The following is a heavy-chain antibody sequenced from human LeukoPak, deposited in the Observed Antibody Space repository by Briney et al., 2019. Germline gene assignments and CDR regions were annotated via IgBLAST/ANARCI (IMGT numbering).Heavy chain of an antibody. CDR3: ARPHQPYYYESSGYLYYFDY. J-gene: IGHJ4*02. Sequence: GESLKISCKGSGYRFTSYWIGWVRQMPGKGLEWMGSIYPGDSDTRYSPAFQGQVTISADKSTNTAHLQWNSLQASDTAIYYCARPHQPYYYESSGYLYYFDYWGQGTLVTVSS. D-gene: IGHD3-22*01. CDR2: IYPGDSDT. CDR1: GYRFTSYW. V-gene: IGHV5-51*01.